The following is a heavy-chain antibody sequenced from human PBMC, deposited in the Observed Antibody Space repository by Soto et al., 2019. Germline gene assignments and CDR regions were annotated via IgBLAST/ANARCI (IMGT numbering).Heavy chain of an antibody. CDR2: IYWDDDP. Sequence: QITLKESGPTLVKPTQTLTLTCIFSGFSFSADGVGVGWIRQPPGKALAWLALIYWDDDPSYRPSLKSRLTITKDSSNNQVVLTMTNMDPLDTATYYCAHAFGGTSWPNDAFDVWGQGTVVTVSS. V-gene: IGHV2-5*02. CDR1: GFSFSADGVG. J-gene: IGHJ3*01. D-gene: IGHD3-16*01. CDR3: AHAFGGTSWPNDAFDV.